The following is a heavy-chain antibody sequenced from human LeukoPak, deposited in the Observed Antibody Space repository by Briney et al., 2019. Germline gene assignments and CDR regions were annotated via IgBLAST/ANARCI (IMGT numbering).Heavy chain of an antibody. CDR3: VRSGGYCSTITCHVDYFDL. D-gene: IGHD2-2*01. CDR2: IYSSGST. J-gene: IGHJ2*01. V-gene: IGHV4-39*01. CDR1: GGSTSSTSYY. Sequence: TSETLSLTCIVSGGSTSSTSYYWGWLRQPPGKDLEWIGSIYSSGSTYYNPSLKSRVTISIDTSKNQFSLKLSSVTAADTAVYYCVRSGGYCSTITCHVDYFDLWGRGTLVTVSS.